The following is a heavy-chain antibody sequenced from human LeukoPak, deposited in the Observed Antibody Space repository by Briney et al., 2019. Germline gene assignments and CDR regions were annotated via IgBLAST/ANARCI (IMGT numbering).Heavy chain of an antibody. V-gene: IGHV3-21*01. CDR1: GFTFSSYS. J-gene: IGHJ5*02. CDR2: ISSSSSCI. D-gene: IGHD3-3*01. CDR3: ARDKGYVTIFGVVFADWFDP. Sequence: GGSLRLSCAASGFTFSSYSMNWVRQAPGKGLEWVSSISSSSSCIYYADSVKGRFTISRDNAKNSLYLQMNSLRAEDTAVYYCARDKGYVTIFGVVFADWFDPWGQGTLVTVSS.